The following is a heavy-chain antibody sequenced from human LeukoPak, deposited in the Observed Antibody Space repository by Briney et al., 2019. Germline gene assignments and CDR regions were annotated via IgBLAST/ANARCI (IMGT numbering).Heavy chain of an antibody. J-gene: IGHJ3*02. Sequence: SETLSLTCSVSGGSISSYYWSWIRQPPGKGLEWIGYMYYRGSTKYNPSRKSRVTISVDTSKNQSSLKLSSVNAADTAVYYCARVTGYFDSSGYTVRAFDIWGQGTMVTVSS. V-gene: IGHV4-59*01. D-gene: IGHD3-22*01. CDR3: ARVTGYFDSSGYTVRAFDI. CDR1: GGSISSYY. CDR2: MYYRGST.